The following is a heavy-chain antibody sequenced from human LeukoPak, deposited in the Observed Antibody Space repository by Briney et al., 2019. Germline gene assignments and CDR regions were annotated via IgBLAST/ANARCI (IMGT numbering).Heavy chain of an antibody. CDR1: GYTFTSYG. CDR2: ISAYNGNT. CDR3: ARDGVNYDFWSGYPVC. Sequence: GASVKVSCKASGYTFTSYGISWVRHAPGQGLEWIGWISAYNGNTNYAQKLQGRVTMTTDTSTSTAYMELRSLRSDDTAVYYCARDGVNYDFWSGYPVCWGQGTLVTVSS. V-gene: IGHV1-18*01. J-gene: IGHJ4*02. D-gene: IGHD3-3*01.